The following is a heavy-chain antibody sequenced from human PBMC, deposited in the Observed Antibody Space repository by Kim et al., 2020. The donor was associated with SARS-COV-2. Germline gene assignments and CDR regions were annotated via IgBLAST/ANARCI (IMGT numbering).Heavy chain of an antibody. CDR1: GFTFSSYS. CDR3: ARAPGAAPVLYYYYYGMDV. Sequence: GGSLRLSCAASGFTFSSYSMNWVRQAPGKGLEWVSYISSSSSTIYYADSVKGRFTISRDNAKNSLYLQMNSLRDEDTAVYYCARAPGAAPVLYYYYYGMDVWGQGTTVTVSS. J-gene: IGHJ6*02. CDR2: ISSSSSTI. D-gene: IGHD1-26*01. V-gene: IGHV3-48*02.